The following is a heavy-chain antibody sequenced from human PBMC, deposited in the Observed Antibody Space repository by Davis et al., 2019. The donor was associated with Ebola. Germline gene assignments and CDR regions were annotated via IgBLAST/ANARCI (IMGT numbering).Heavy chain of an antibody. Sequence: GGPLRPSCPAPGFTSSSYSMNWVRQAPGKGLEWVSSISSSSNYIYYADSVKGRFTISRDNAKNSLYLQMNSLRAEDTAVYYCARDGANYDVDYWGQGTLVTVSA. V-gene: IGHV3-21*01. CDR3: ARDGANYDVDY. CDR2: ISSSSNYI. J-gene: IGHJ4*02. D-gene: IGHD3-22*01. CDR1: GFTSSSYS.